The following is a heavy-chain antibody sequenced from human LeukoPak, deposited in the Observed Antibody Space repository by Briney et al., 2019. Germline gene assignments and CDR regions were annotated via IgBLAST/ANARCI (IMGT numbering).Heavy chain of an antibody. CDR1: GYTLTELS. CDR2: FDPEDGET. V-gene: IGHV1-24*01. D-gene: IGHD3-16*01. Sequence: ASVKASCKVSGYTLTELSMHAGSQAPGKGLEWMGGFDPEDGETIYAQKFQVRVTMTEDTSTDTAYMELSSLRSEDTAVYYCPGFDGVSFDYWSQGTLVTVSS. J-gene: IGHJ4*02. CDR3: PGFDGVSFDY.